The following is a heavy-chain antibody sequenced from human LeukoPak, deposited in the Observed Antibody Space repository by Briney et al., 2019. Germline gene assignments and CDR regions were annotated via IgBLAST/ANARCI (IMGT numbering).Heavy chain of an antibody. CDR1: GGSISSSNW. CDR2: IYYSGST. CDR3: ARVSGSGYQLLSWLRVFDY. Sequence: SETLSLTCAVSGGSISSSNWWSWVRQHPGKGLEWIGYIYYSGSTYYNPSLKSRVTISVDTSKNQFSLKLSSVTAADTAVYYCARVSGSGYQLLSWLRVFDYWGQGTLVTVSS. J-gene: IGHJ4*02. V-gene: IGHV4-4*02. D-gene: IGHD2-2*01.